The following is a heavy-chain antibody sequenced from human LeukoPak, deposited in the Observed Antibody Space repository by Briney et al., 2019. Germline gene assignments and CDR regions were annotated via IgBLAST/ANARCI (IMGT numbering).Heavy chain of an antibody. D-gene: IGHD3-22*01. Sequence: GGSLRLPCAASGLPLRIFAMRGAREARGKGLEWVSAISGRGGSTYYADSVKGRFTISRGNSKNTLYLQLNSLRAEDTAVYYCAKDLNSSYNYDSSGYEDAFDIWGQGTMVTVSS. CDR1: GLPLRIFA. V-gene: IGHV3-23*01. J-gene: IGHJ3*02. CDR2: ISGRGGST. CDR3: AKDLNSSYNYDSSGYEDAFDI.